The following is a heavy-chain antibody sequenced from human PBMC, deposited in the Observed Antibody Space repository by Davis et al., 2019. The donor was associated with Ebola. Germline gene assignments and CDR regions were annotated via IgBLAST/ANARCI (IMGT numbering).Heavy chain of an antibody. J-gene: IGHJ6*04. D-gene: IGHD4-17*01. Sequence: GESLKISCAVSGFTFSDFYMVWVRQAPGKGLEWISFITKNGRNKSHADSVKGRFTISRDNANNSLSLHLNALRAEDSAIYYCARGDYGDTFYDYGLDVWGKGTSVTVSS. V-gene: IGHV3-11*01. CDR2: ITKNGRNK. CDR3: ARGDYGDTFYDYGLDV. CDR1: GFTFSDFY.